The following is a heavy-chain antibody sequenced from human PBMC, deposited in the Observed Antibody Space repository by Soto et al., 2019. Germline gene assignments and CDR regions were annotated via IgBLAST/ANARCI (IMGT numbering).Heavy chain of an antibody. V-gene: IGHV3-9*01. CDR2: ISWNSGRI. J-gene: IGHJ4*02. CDR1: GFTFDNYA. D-gene: IGHD3-3*01. Sequence: EVQLVESGGDLVQPGRSLRLSCAASGFTFDNYAMHWVRQAPGKGLEWVSGISWNSGRIGYADSVKGRITISRDNAKNSLYLQMNSLRAEETALYYCAKDSTIFGVAPRRYFDYWGQGTLVTVSS. CDR3: AKDSTIFGVAPRRYFDY.